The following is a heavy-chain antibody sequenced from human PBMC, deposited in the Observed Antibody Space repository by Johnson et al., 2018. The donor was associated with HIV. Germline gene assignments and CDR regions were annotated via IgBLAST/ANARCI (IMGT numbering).Heavy chain of an antibody. J-gene: IGHJ3*02. CDR3: ARDLDYYDSSGYQAISYAFDI. CDR1: GFTFSSYA. CDR2: ISYDGSNK. D-gene: IGHD3-22*01. Sequence: QVQLVESGGGVVQPGRSLRLSCAASGFTFSSYAMHWVRQAPGKGLEWVAVISYDGSNKYYADSVMGRFTISRDNSKNTLYMQMNSLRAEDTAVYYCARDLDYYDSSGYQAISYAFDIWGQGTMVTVSS. V-gene: IGHV3-30-3*01.